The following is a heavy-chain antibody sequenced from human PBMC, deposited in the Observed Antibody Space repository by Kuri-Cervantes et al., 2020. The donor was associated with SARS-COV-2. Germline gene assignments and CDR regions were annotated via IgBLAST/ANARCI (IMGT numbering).Heavy chain of an antibody. V-gene: IGHV3-7*01. Sequence: GESLKISCAASEFTFGSYWMSWVRQAPGKGLEWVANIKQDGSEKYYVDSVKGRFTISRDNAKNSPYLQMNSLRAEDTAVYYCAREPQGYSGYDYFDYWGQGTLVTVSS. D-gene: IGHD5-12*01. CDR3: AREPQGYSGYDYFDY. J-gene: IGHJ4*02. CDR2: IKQDGSEK. CDR1: EFTFGSYW.